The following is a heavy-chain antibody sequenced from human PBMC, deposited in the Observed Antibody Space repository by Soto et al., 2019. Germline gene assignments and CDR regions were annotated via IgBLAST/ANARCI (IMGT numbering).Heavy chain of an antibody. CDR1: GFTFSSYA. Sequence: GALRLSCAASGFTFSSYAMSWVRQAPGKGLEWVSAISGSGGSTYYADSVKGRFTISRDNSKNTLYLQMNSLRAEDTAVYYCAKGTHSGGRSEFDYWGQGTLVTVSS. J-gene: IGHJ4*02. D-gene: IGHD2-15*01. CDR3: AKGTHSGGRSEFDY. CDR2: ISGSGGST. V-gene: IGHV3-23*01.